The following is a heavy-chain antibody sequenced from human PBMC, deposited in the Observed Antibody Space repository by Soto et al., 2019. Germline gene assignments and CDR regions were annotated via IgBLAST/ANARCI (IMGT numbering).Heavy chain of an antibody. V-gene: IGHV5-51*01. CDR1: GYAFSSDW. D-gene: IGHD2-8*02. Sequence: GESLKISCQGSGYAFSSDWIAWVRQMPGKGLEWMGIIYPGDSDTRYSPSFQGQVTISDDKSITTAYLQWSSLKASDTAMYYCARGYCTATICDPWFDPWGQGTLVTVSS. J-gene: IGHJ5*02. CDR3: ARGYCTATICDPWFDP. CDR2: IYPGDSDT.